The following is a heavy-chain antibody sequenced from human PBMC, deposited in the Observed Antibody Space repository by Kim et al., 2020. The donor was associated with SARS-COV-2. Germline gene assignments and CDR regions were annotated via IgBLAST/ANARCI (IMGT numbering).Heavy chain of an antibody. CDR2: ISTSRTYI. CDR1: GFTFSRYS. Sequence: GGSLRLSCAASGFTFSRYSMSWVRQPPGKGLEWVSAISTSRTYIYNADSLKGRFTISRANALDSMYLQMNSLRAEDTAVYYCARETRGDREEAYYYYGMDVWGQGTTVTVSS. CDR3: ARETRGDREEAYYYYGMDV. D-gene: IGHD3-10*01. V-gene: IGHV3-21*01. J-gene: IGHJ6*02.